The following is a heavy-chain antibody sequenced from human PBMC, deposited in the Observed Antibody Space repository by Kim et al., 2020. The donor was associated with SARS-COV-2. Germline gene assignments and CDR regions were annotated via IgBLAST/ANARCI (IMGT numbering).Heavy chain of an antibody. CDR2: ISGSGMTV. J-gene: IGHJ5*02. Sequence: GGSLRLSCAASGFTFRESAMAWVRQAPGKRLEWVSSISGSGMTVYYADSVKGRFTVSRDPFANTLSLEMNSLRADDTATYYCAKLHCGGTFCPYDTWGQGTLVTVST. D-gene: IGHD4-17*01. CDR1: GFTFRESA. V-gene: IGHV3-23*01. CDR3: AKLHCGGTFCPYDT.